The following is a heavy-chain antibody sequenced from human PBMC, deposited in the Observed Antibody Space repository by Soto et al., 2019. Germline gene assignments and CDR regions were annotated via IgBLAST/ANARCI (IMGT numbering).Heavy chain of an antibody. J-gene: IGHJ4*02. V-gene: IGHV1-8*01. CDR1: GDTFTCYA. CDR2: MNPNSGNT. D-gene: IGHD2-21*02. Sequence: SAKASSKASGDTFTCYAINWVRHSTGQGLEWMGWMNPNSGNTGYAQKFQGRVTMTRNTSISTAYMELSSLRSEDTAVYYCARCDFLTWDYFDYWGQGTLVTVSS. CDR3: ARCDFLTWDYFDY.